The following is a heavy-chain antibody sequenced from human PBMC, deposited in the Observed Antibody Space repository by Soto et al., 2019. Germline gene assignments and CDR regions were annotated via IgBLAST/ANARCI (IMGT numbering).Heavy chain of an antibody. CDR3: ASRGTTVKTGGYYYGMDV. V-gene: IGHV4-39*01. CDR2: IYYSGST. J-gene: IGHJ6*02. CDR1: GGSISSSSYY. D-gene: IGHD4-17*01. Sequence: SETLSLTCTVSGGSISSSSYYWGWIRQPPGKGLEWIGSIYYSGSTYYNPSLKSRVTISVDTSKNQFSLKLSSVTAADTAVYYCASRGTTVKTGGYYYGMDVWGQGNTVTVAS.